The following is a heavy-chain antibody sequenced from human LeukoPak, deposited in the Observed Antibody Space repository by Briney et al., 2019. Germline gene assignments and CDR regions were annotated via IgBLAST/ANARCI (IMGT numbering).Heavy chain of an antibody. CDR3: ARGAHIASTAGGWFDP. CDR1: GYTFSDYY. D-gene: IGHD2-15*01. Sequence: ASVTVSCKASGYTFSDYYVHWVRQAPGQGLEWMGWINPKSGGTIYAQKFQGRVTVTRDTSINTAYMEFRSLRSDDTAVYYCARGAHIASTAGGWFDPWGQGTLVTISS. J-gene: IGHJ5*02. V-gene: IGHV1-2*02. CDR2: INPKSGGT.